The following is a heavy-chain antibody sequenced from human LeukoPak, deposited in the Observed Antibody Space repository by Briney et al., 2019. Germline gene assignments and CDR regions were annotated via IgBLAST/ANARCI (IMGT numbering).Heavy chain of an antibody. CDR2: ISYDGPNK. Sequence: GGSLRLSCSASGFTFSSYGMHWVRQAPGKGLEWVAVISYDGPNKYYADSVKGRFTISRDDSKSTLYLQMNSLRPEDTAVYYCAKEKLPSGYSFLTDYWGQGTLVTVSS. D-gene: IGHD5-18*01. J-gene: IGHJ4*02. CDR1: GFTFSSYG. CDR3: AKEKLPSGYSFLTDY. V-gene: IGHV3-30*18.